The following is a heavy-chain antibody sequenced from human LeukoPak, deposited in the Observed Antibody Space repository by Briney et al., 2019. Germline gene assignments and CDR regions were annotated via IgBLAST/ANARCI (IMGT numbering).Heavy chain of an antibody. D-gene: IGHD3-10*01. V-gene: IGHV3-21*01. CDR3: ARLAGTPRHYDY. J-gene: IGHJ4*02. CDR1: AFTFGNYS. CDR2: ISSSSSYI. Sequence: GGSLRLSCAASAFTFGNYSLNWVRQAPGKGLEWVSSISSSSSYIYYADSVKGRFTISRDNAKNSLYLQMNSLRAEDTAIYYCARLAGTPRHYDYWGQGTQVTVSS.